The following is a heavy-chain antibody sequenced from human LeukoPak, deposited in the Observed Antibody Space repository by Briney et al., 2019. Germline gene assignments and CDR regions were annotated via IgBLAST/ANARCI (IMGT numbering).Heavy chain of an antibody. Sequence: GGSLRLSCAASGFTFSSYAMHWVRQAPGKGLEWVAVISYDGSNKYYADSVKGRFTISRDNSKNTLYLQMNSLRAEDTAVYYCARGSIAVAGVPADYWGQGTLVTVSS. CDR2: ISYDGSNK. V-gene: IGHV3-30*04. D-gene: IGHD6-19*01. J-gene: IGHJ4*02. CDR1: GFTFSSYA. CDR3: ARGSIAVAGVPADY.